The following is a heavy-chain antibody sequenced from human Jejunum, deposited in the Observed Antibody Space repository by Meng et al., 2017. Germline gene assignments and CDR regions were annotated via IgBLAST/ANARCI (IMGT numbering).Heavy chain of an antibody. CDR2: ISWSASNT. CDR1: GFSFDDYA. Sequence: SLKISCVASGFSFDDYAMHWVRQVPGKGLEWVSFISWSASNTGYADSVKGRFTISRDNSKNSLYLQMNSLRPDDTAFYFCAKGPHSSSFFPVYYFDSWGQGNLVTGAS. V-gene: IGHV3-9*01. D-gene: IGHD6-13*01. J-gene: IGHJ4*02. CDR3: AKGPHSSSFFPVYYFDS.